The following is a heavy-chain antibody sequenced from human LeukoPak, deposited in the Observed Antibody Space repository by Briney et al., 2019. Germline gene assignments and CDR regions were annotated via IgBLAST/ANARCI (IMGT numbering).Heavy chain of an antibody. CDR3: ARSSQADDY. J-gene: IGHJ4*02. D-gene: IGHD6-13*01. CDR2: INPGGSSI. V-gene: IGHV3-74*01. CDR1: GFTFSSYW. Sequence: GGSLRLSCAASGFTFSSYWMHWVRQVPGKGLVWVARINPGGSSITYADSVKGRFTISRDNAKNTLYLQMDSLRAEDTGAYYCARSSQADDYWGQGTLVTVSS.